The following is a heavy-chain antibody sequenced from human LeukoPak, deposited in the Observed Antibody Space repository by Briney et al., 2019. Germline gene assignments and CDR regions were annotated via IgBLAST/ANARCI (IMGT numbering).Heavy chain of an antibody. CDR1: GYTFTTYG. J-gene: IGHJ6*02. D-gene: IGHD4-11*01. Sequence: ASVTVSCTVSGYTFTTYGISWVRQAPGQGLEWMGWINSYNDNTNHAQKFQGRVTMTTDSSTSTAYMELRSLRSDDTAVYYCASDSRLGYYGMDVWGQGTTVTVSS. V-gene: IGHV1-18*01. CDR3: ASDSRLGYYGMDV. CDR2: INSYNDNT.